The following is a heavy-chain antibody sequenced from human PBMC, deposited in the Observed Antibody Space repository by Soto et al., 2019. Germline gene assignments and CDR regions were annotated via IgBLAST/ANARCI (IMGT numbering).Heavy chain of an antibody. CDR2: ISYDGSNK. CDR3: AQQAGNYYYYGMDV. D-gene: IGHD6-13*01. Sequence: QVQLVESGGGVVQPGRSLRLSCAASGFTFSSYGMHWVRQAPGKGLEWVAVISYDGSNKYYADSVKGRFTISRENSKNTLYLQMNSLRAEDTAVYYCAQQAGNYYYYGMDVWGQGTTVTVSS. V-gene: IGHV3-30*03. J-gene: IGHJ6*02. CDR1: GFTFSSYG.